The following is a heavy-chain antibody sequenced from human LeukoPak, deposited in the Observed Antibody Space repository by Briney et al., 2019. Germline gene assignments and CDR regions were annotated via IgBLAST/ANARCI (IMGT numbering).Heavy chain of an antibody. J-gene: IGHJ4*02. CDR3: AREFGKYYYDSSGLDY. CDR1: GFTFSSYS. D-gene: IGHD3-22*01. Sequence: GGSLRLSCAASGFTFSSYSMNWVRQAPGKGLEWVSSISSSSSYIYYADSVKGRFTISRDNAKNSLYLQMNSLRAEDTAVHYCAREFGKYYYDSSGLDYWGQGTLVTVSS. CDR2: ISSSSSYI. V-gene: IGHV3-21*01.